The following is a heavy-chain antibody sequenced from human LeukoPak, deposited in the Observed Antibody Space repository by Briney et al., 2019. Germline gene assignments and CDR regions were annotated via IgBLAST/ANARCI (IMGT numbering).Heavy chain of an antibody. Sequence: GGSLRLSCAASGITFSYYGMNWVRQAPGKGLEWVSYISSSGSTIYYADSVKGRFTISRDNAKNSLYLQMNSLRAEDTAVYYCARVIAAAGTCWFDPWGQGTLVTVSS. CDR2: ISSSGSTI. CDR3: ARVIAAAGTCWFDP. J-gene: IGHJ5*02. V-gene: IGHV3-48*04. CDR1: GITFSYYG. D-gene: IGHD6-13*01.